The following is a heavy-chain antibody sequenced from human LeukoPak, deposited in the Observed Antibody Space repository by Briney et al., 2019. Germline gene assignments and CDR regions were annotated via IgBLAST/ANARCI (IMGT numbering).Heavy chain of an antibody. J-gene: IGHJ3*02. D-gene: IGHD3-10*01. CDR1: GDSIKTYY. Sequence: PSETPSLTCTASGDSIKTYYWSWIRQPPGKGLEWITYSYYMGTTNYNPSLKSRATTSIDTSKNQFSLKLSSVTAADTAVYYCARQRSRVFDIWGQGTMVTVSS. CDR2: SYYMGTT. V-gene: IGHV4-59*08. CDR3: ARQRSRVFDI.